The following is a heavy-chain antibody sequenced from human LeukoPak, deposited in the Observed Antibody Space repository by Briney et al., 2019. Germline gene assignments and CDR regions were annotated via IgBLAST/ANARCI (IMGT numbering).Heavy chain of an antibody. Sequence: SETLSLTCAVYGGSFSGYYWSWIRQPPRKGLEWIGEINHSVSTNYNPSLKSRVTISVATSKNQFSLKLSSVTAADTAVYYCARRSGWYVGYYYYYMDVWGKGATVTVSS. V-gene: IGHV4-34*01. CDR1: GGSFSGYY. D-gene: IGHD6-19*01. CDR2: INHSVST. J-gene: IGHJ6*03. CDR3: ARRSGWYVGYYYYYMDV.